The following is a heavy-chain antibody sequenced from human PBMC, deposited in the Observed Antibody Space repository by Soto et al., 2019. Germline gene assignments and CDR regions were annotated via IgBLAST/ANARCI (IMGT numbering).Heavy chain of an antibody. D-gene: IGHD2-15*01. CDR2: LSFSGGST. CDR1: VFTFSIYA. J-gene: IGHJ6*02. CDR3: AKSQGRGGYCSGGSCYSRYNYYYHYGMDV. Sequence: GGSLLLSCAASVFTFSIYAMGWVRQAPGKGLEWVSALSFSGGSTYYADSVKGRFTISRDNSKNTLYLQMNSLRAEDTAVYYCAKSQGRGGYCSGGSCYSRYNYYYHYGMDVWGQGTTVTVSS. V-gene: IGHV3-23*01.